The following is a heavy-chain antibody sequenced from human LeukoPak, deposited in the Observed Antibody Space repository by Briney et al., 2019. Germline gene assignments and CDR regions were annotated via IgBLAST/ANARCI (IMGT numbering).Heavy chain of an antibody. CDR3: AKDLWGGYYPDY. Sequence: GGSLRLSCAGSGFIFSSYAMSWVRQAPGKGLEWVSGSGSGGSTHYADSVKGRFTISRDNSKNTLYLQMNSLRAEDTAKYYCAKDLWGGYYPDYWGQGTLVTVSS. J-gene: IGHJ4*02. CDR1: GFIFSSYA. D-gene: IGHD3-3*01. CDR2: SGSGGST. V-gene: IGHV3-23*01.